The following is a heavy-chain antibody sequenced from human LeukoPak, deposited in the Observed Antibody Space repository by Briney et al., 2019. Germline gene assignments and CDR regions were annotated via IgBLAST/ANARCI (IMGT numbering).Heavy chain of an antibody. CDR2: ISSSGSTI. Sequence: GGSLRLSCAASGFTFSDYYMSWIRQAPGKGLEWVSNISSSGSTIYYADSVKGRFTISRDNAKNSLYLQMNSLRAEDTAVYYCARDRRDYYGSGSYYNNWGQGTLVTVSS. CDR3: ARDRRDYYGSGSYYNN. CDR1: GFTFSDYY. D-gene: IGHD3-10*01. V-gene: IGHV3-11*01. J-gene: IGHJ4*02.